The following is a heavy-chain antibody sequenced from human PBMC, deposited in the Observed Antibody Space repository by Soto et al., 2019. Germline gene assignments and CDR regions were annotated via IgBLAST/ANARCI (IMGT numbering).Heavy chain of an antibody. CDR1: GGSVSSGRYD. Sequence: PXETLSLTCTVSGGSVSSGRYDWSWIRQPPGKGLEWIVYIYYSGSTNYNPSLKSRVTISVDTSKNQFSLKLSSVNAADTAVYYCASGIWYSDSSGYYPFDYWGQGTLVTVSS. V-gene: IGHV4-61*01. CDR3: ASGIWYSDSSGYYPFDY. D-gene: IGHD3-22*01. CDR2: IYYSGST. J-gene: IGHJ4*02.